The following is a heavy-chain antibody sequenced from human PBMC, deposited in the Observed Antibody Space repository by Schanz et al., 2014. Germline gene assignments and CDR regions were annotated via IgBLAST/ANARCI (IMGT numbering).Heavy chain of an antibody. CDR1: GYTFTSYG. CDR2: IVPIAGIT. CDR3: ARDDRAYYYGMDV. J-gene: IGHJ6*02. Sequence: QVQLVQSGTEVKKPGASVKVSCKASGYTFTSYGISWVRQAPGQGLEWMGRIVPIAGITNYAQRFQGRVTITADKSSDTVYMELSRVTYEDTAVYYCARDDRAYYYGMDVWGQGTTVTVSS. D-gene: IGHD3-22*01. V-gene: IGHV1-69*09.